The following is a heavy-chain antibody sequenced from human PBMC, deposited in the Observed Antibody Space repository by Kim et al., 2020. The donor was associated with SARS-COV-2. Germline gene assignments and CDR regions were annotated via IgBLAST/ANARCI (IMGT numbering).Heavy chain of an antibody. Sequence: ADSVKGRFTISRDNAKNTLYLQMNGLGAEDTAVYYCARDRAGNYYYGMDVWGQGTTVTVSS. J-gene: IGHJ6*02. D-gene: IGHD6-13*01. CDR3: ARDRAGNYYYGMDV. V-gene: IGHV3-30*01.